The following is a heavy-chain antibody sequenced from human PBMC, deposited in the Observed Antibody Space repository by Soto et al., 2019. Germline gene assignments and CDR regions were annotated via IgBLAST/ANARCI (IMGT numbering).Heavy chain of an antibody. CDR1: GGTFSSYA. Sequence: SVKVSCKASGGTFSSYAISWVRQAPGQGLEWMGGIIPIFGTANYAQKFQGRVTITADESTSTAYMELSSLRSEDTAVYYCAREGYYDSSGYFPLADAFDIWGQGTMVTVSS. D-gene: IGHD3-22*01. CDR3: AREGYYDSSGYFPLADAFDI. V-gene: IGHV1-69*13. CDR2: IIPIFGTA. J-gene: IGHJ3*02.